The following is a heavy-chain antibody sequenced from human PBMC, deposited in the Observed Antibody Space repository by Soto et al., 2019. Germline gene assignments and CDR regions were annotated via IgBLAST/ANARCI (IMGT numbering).Heavy chain of an antibody. CDR2: IYYRGST. CDR1: GGSISSISYY. V-gene: IGHV4-39*02. Sequence: QLQLQESGPGLVKPSETLYLTFTVSGGSISSISYYSGWISQPPWKGLEWIGSIYYRGSTYYNPCLKSGVTISVDRSKNRFSLKLSSVTAADTAVYYCARDRAHPFTMISPLIHPWGQGTLVTVSS. CDR3: ARDRAHPFTMISPLIHP. D-gene: IGHD3-22*01. J-gene: IGHJ5*02.